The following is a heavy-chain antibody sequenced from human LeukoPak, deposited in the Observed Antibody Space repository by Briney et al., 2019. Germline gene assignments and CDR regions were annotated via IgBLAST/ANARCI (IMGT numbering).Heavy chain of an antibody. J-gene: IGHJ5*02. V-gene: IGHV1-8*03. D-gene: IGHD4-11*01. CDR1: GYTFTSYD. Sequence: ASVKVSCKASGYTFTSYDINWVRQATGQGLEWMGWMNPNSGNTGYAQKFQGRVTITRNTSISTACMELSSLRSEDTVVYYCAREIYPTTVTTGGTVFDPWGQGTLVTVSS. CDR3: AREIYPTTVTTGGTVFDP. CDR2: MNPNSGNT.